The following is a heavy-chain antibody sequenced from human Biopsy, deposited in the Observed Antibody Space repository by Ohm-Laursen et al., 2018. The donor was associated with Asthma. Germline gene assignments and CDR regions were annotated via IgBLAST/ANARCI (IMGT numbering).Heavy chain of an antibody. CDR3: AGFCSGGNCPDH. CDR2: IYYSGST. D-gene: IGHD2-15*01. V-gene: IGHV4-59*07. Sequence: PSDTLSLTCTVSGVSISSDYWSWVRQPPGKGLEWIGHIYYSGSTNYQPSLKSRVTISVDTSKKQISLRLSSVIAADTAVYYCAGFCSGGNCPDHWGQGTLVTVSS. CDR1: GVSISSDY. J-gene: IGHJ4*02.